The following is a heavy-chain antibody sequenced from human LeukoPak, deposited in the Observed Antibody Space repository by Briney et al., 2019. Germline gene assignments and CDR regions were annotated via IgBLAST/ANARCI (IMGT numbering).Heavy chain of an antibody. CDR1: GRSLSSGGYS. V-gene: IGHV4-30-2*01. CDR2: IYHSGST. Sequence: PSQTRSLTCAVSGRSLSSGGYSWSWIRQPPGKGLEWIGYIYHSGSTYYNPSPKSRVTISVDRSKHQFALKLSSVTAADTAVYYCARAADQDYGDYRDAFDIWGQGTMVTVSS. CDR3: ARAADQDYGDYRDAFDI. D-gene: IGHD4-17*01. J-gene: IGHJ3*02.